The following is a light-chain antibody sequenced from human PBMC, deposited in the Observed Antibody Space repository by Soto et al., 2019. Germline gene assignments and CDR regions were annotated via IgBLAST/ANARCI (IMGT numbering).Light chain of an antibody. CDR3: QQSYYNPT. CDR1: QSVVNY. J-gene: IGKJ1*01. Sequence: IQMTQSPFSLSASLGDTVTLTWLASQSVVNYLHWYQQKPGNAPDLVIYDISTLQSGVPSRLSGSGSGTDFTLSISSMQHEDFATYYCQQSYYNPTFGQGTKVDI. V-gene: IGKV1-39*01. CDR2: DIS.